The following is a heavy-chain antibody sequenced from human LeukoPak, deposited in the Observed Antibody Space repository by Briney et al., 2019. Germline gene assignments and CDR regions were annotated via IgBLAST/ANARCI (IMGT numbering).Heavy chain of an antibody. V-gene: IGHV4-38-2*02. CDR1: GFSLSTSGV. Sequence: VSGPTLVNPTQTLTLTCTFSGFSLSTSGVGVGWIRQPPGKGLEWIGSIYHSGSTYYNPSLKSRVTISVDTSKNQFSLKLSSVTAADTAVYYCARDGVYDILTGYTKFDYWGPGTLVTVSS. D-gene: IGHD3-9*01. CDR3: ARDGVYDILTGYTKFDY. CDR2: IYHSGST. J-gene: IGHJ4*02.